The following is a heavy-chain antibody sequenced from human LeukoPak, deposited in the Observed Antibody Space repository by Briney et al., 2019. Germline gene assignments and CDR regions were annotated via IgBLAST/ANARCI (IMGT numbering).Heavy chain of an antibody. CDR1: GGTFSSYA. V-gene: IGHV1-69*05. D-gene: IGHD1-26*01. CDR2: IIPIFGTA. Sequence: GSSVKVSCKASGGTFSSYAISWVRQAPGQGLEWMGGIIPIFGTANYAQKFQGRVTITTDESTSTAYMELSSLRSEDTAVYYCARSRIVGATQGPDYYYYYMDVWGKGTTVTVSS. CDR3: ARSRIVGATQGPDYYYYYMDV. J-gene: IGHJ6*03.